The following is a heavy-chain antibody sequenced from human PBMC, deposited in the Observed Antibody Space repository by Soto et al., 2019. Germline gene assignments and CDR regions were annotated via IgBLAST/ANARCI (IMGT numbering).Heavy chain of an antibody. J-gene: IGHJ4*02. CDR3: TRLEYSSASYGY. Sequence: EVQLLESGGGLVQPGGSLRLSCAASGFTFSSYAMRWVRQAPGKGLEWVSAISGSGGSTYYADSVKGRFTISRDNSKNTLYRQMNSQRAEDTAVYYCTRLEYSSASYGYWGQGTLVTVSS. D-gene: IGHD6-6*01. V-gene: IGHV3-23*01. CDR2: ISGSGGST. CDR1: GFTFSSYA.